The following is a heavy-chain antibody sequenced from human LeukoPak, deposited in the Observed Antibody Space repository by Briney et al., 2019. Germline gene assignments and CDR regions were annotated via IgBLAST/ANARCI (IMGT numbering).Heavy chain of an antibody. CDR2: INWNGGST. V-gene: IGHV3-20*04. CDR3: ARVYYYYYYMDV. CDR1: GFTFDDYG. J-gene: IGHJ6*03. Sequence: GGSLRLSCAASGFTFDDYGMSWVRQAPGKGLEWVSGINWNGGSTGYADSVEGRFTISRDNAKNSLYLQMNSLRAEDTALYYCARVYYYYYYMDVWSKGTTVTVSS.